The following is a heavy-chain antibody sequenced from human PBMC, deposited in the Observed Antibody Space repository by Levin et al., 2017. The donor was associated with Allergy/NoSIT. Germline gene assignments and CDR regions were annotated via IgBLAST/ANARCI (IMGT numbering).Heavy chain of an antibody. V-gene: IGHV4-34*01. J-gene: IGHJ6*02. CDR2: INHSGST. D-gene: IGHD7-27*01. Sequence: SSETLSLTCAVYGGSFSGYHWSWIRQPPGKGLEWIGEINHSGSTDYNPSLKSRVTISVDTSKNQFSLSVSSVTAADTAVYDCARGRVTVTGDSGVSYLGMDVWGPGTTVTVSS. CDR3: ARGRVTVTGDSGVSYLGMDV. CDR1: GGSFSGYH.